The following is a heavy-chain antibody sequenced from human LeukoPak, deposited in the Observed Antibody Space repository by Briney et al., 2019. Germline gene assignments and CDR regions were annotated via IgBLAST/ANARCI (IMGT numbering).Heavy chain of an antibody. CDR1: GYTFTSYY. CDR3: ARSGSGIQDYYYYMDV. Sequence: ASVKVSCKASGYTFTSYYMHWVRQAPGQGLEWMGIINPSGGSTSYAQKFQGRVTMTRDMSTSTVYMELSSLRSEDTAVYYCARSGSGIQDYYYYMDVWGKGTTVTVSS. CDR2: INPSGGST. J-gene: IGHJ6*03. D-gene: IGHD3-10*01. V-gene: IGHV1-46*01.